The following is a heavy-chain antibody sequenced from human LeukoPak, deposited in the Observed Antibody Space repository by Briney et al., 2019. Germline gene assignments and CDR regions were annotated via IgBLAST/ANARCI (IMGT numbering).Heavy chain of an antibody. Sequence: PGGSLRLSCAASGFTFSSYSMNWVRQAPGKGLEWVSSISSSSSYIYYADSVKGRFTISRDNAKNSLYLQMNSLRAEDTAVYYCARAAMWFGELLDVGYFDYWGQGTLVTVSS. J-gene: IGHJ4*02. CDR1: GFTFSSYS. CDR3: ARAAMWFGELLDVGYFDY. D-gene: IGHD3-10*01. V-gene: IGHV3-21*01. CDR2: ISSSSSYI.